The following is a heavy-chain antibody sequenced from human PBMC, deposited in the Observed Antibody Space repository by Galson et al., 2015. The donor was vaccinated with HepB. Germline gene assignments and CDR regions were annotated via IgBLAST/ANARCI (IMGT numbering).Heavy chain of an antibody. CDR3: AREYGGGYSYSPYPHWHYGMDV. D-gene: IGHD5-18*01. V-gene: IGHV7-4-1*02. Sequence: SVKVSCKASGYTFTSYAMNWVRQAPGQGLEWMGWINTNTGNPTYAQGFTGRFVFSLDTTVSTAYLQISSLKAEDTAVYYCAREYGGGYSYSPYPHWHYGMDVWGQGTTVTVSS. J-gene: IGHJ6*02. CDR2: INTNTGNP. CDR1: GYTFTSYA.